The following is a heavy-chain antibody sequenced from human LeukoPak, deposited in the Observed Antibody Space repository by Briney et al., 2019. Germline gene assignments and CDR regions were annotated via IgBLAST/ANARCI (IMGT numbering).Heavy chain of an antibody. CDR1: GGSISSYY. D-gene: IGHD2-8*02. CDR2: IYYSGST. CDR3: AREEKELVYYFDY. V-gene: IGHV4-39*02. Sequence: SETLSLTCTVSGGSISSYYWGWIRQPPGKGLEWIGSIYYSGSTYYNPSLKSRVTISVDTSKNQFSLKLSSVTAADTAVYYCAREEKELVYYFDYWGQGTLVTVSS. J-gene: IGHJ4*02.